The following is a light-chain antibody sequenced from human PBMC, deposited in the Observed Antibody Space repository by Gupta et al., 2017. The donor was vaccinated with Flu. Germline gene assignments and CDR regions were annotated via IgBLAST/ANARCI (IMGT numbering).Light chain of an antibody. J-gene: IGKJ1*01. Sequence: SRGERATINCKSSQSVLYSSNNKNYLAWYQHKLGQPPRLLIYWASARESGVPDRFSGSGSGTDFTLTISSLQAEDVAVYYCHQYTTTPWTFGQGTKVEIK. CDR3: HQYTTTPWT. CDR1: QSVLYSSNNKNY. V-gene: IGKV4-1*01. CDR2: WAS.